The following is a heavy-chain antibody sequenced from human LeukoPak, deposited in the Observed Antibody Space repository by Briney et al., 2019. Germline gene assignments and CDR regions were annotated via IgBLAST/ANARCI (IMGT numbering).Heavy chain of an antibody. CDR3: AKETPGGSGGYYYYYMDV. D-gene: IGHD3-10*01. J-gene: IGHJ6*03. V-gene: IGHV3-30*02. Sequence: GGSLRLSCVASGFTFSSYGMHWVRQAPGKGLEWVAFIRYDGSNKYYADSVKGRFTISRDNSKNTLYLQMNSLRAEDTAVYYCAKETPGGSGGYYYYYMDVWGKGTTVTISS. CDR2: IRYDGSNK. CDR1: GFTFSSYG.